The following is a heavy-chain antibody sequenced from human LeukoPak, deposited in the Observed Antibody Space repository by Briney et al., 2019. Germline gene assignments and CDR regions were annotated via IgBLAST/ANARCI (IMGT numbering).Heavy chain of an antibody. Sequence: GGSLRLSRAASGFTFDDYAMHWVRQAPGKGLEWVSGISWNSGSIGYADSVKGRFTISRDNAKNSLYLQMNSLRAEDTALYYCAKAPTSRYYDSSGSYWYFDLWGRGTLVTVSS. D-gene: IGHD3-22*01. CDR2: ISWNSGSI. V-gene: IGHV3-9*01. CDR1: GFTFDDYA. J-gene: IGHJ2*01. CDR3: AKAPTSRYYDSSGSYWYFDL.